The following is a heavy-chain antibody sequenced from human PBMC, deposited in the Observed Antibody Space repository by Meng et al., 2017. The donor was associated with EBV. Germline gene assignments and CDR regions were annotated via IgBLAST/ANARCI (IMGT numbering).Heavy chain of an antibody. CDR1: GGSGSSGNNY. D-gene: IGHD2-2*02. CDR3: ARVNGDCFSTICYKGWFDP. V-gene: IGHV4-30-4*01. J-gene: IGHJ5*02. Sequence: QLQPKECGSGLVMPSQTLSLTCLFSGGSGSSGNNYWIWIRQPPGKGLEWIGYIYYSGRTYYNPSLESRVTMSVDTSKNQFSLNLNSVTAADTAVYYCARVNGDCFSTICYKGWFDPWGQGTLVTVSS. CDR2: IYYSGRT.